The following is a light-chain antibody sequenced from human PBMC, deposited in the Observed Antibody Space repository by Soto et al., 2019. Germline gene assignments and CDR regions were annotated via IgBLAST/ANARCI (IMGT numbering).Light chain of an antibody. J-gene: IGLJ1*01. Sequence: QSVLTQPASVSGSPRQSITISCTGTSSDVGSYNLVSWYQHHPGKAPKLMIYEGSKRPSGVSNRFSGSKSGNTASLTISGLQAEDEADYHCCSYAGSSTWVFGTGTKLTVL. V-gene: IGLV2-23*01. CDR2: EGS. CDR1: SSDVGSYNL. CDR3: CSYAGSSTWV.